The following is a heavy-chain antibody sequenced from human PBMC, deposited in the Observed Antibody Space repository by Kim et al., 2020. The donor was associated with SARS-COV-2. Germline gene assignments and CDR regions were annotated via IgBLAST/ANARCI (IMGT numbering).Heavy chain of an antibody. Sequence: GGSLRLSCAASGFTFSSYAMHWVRQAPGKGLEWVAVISYDGSNKYYADSVKGRFTISRDNSKNTLYLQMNSLRAEDTAVYYCARESGYDYRDGFDYWGQGTLVTVSS. CDR3: ARESGYDYRDGFDY. V-gene: IGHV3-30-3*01. J-gene: IGHJ4*02. CDR1: GFTFSSYA. CDR2: ISYDGSNK. D-gene: IGHD5-12*01.